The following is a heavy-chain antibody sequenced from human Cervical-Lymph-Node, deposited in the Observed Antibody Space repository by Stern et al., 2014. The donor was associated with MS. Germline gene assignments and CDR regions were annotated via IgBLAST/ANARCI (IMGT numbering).Heavy chain of an antibody. J-gene: IGHJ4*02. D-gene: IGHD2-15*01. CDR1: GFTFSNFG. CDR2: ISGSGGST. CDR3: AKDPGDFSGYYFDY. Sequence: VQLQESGGGLVQPGGSLRLSCAASGFTFSNFGMSWVRQAPVKGLEWVSAISGSGGSTYYADSVKGRFTISRDNSKNTLYLQIYSLRAEDTAVYYCAKDPGDFSGYYFDYWGQGTLVTVSS. V-gene: IGHV3-23*01.